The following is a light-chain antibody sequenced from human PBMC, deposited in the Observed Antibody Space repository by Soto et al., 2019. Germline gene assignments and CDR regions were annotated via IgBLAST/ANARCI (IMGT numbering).Light chain of an antibody. CDR3: QQYKTYSLT. V-gene: IGKV1-5*03. CDR1: QSISPW. Sequence: DIQMTQSPSTLSASVGDRVTITCRASQSISPWLAWYQQKPGKAPKILIYKASILESGVPSRFSGSGSGTEFTLTISSLQPDDFATYYCQQYKTYSLTFGQGTKLEI. CDR2: KAS. J-gene: IGKJ2*01.